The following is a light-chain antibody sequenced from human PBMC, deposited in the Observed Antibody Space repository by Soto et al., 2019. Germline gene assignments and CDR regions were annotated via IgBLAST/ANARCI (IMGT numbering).Light chain of an antibody. CDR1: RGIYTH. CDR3: QTYDKAPWT. CDR2: AAS. V-gene: IGKV1-27*01. J-gene: IGKJ1*01. Sequence: DIQMTQSPSSLSASVGDRVTITCRASRGIYTHLAWYQQKPGNAPKLLIYAASTLQSGVPSRFSAGGSGTDFILTISALQSEDVGTYFCQTYDKAPWTFGPGTKVDIK.